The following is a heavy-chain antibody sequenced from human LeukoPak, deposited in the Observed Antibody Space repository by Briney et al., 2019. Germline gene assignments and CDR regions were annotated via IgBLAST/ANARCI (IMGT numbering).Heavy chain of an antibody. CDR3: ARGVRLDYYYYMDV. J-gene: IGHJ6*03. CDR1: GFTFSSYA. D-gene: IGHD4-17*01. Sequence: EGSLRLSCAASGFTFSSYATSWVRQAPGKGLEWVSAISGSGGSTYYADSVKGRFTISRDNAKNSLYLQMNSLRAEDTAVYYCARGVRLDYYYYMDVWGKGTTVIVSS. CDR2: ISGSGGST. V-gene: IGHV3-23*01.